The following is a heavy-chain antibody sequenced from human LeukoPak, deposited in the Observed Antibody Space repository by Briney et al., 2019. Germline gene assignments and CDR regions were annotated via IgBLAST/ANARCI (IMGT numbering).Heavy chain of an antibody. D-gene: IGHD6-19*01. CDR2: IYPGDSDT. J-gene: IGHJ3*02. V-gene: IGHV5-51*01. CDR1: GYSFTSYW. Sequence: GESLKISCKGSGYSFTSYWIGWVRQMPGKGLEWMGIIYPGDSDTRYSLSFQGQVTISADKSISTAYLQWTSLKASDTAMYYYARRSSGWWNDAFDIWGQGTMVTVSS. CDR3: ARRSSGWWNDAFDI.